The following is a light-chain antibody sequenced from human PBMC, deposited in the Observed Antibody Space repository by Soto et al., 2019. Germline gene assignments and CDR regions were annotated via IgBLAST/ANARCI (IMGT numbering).Light chain of an antibody. Sequence: QSALTQPASVSGSPGQSITISCTGTSSDVGGYNYVYWYQQHPGKAPKLMIYDVSNRPSGVSNRFSGSKSGNTASLTISGLQAEDEADDYCSSYTSSSTPVVFGGGTKLTV. CDR1: SSDVGGYNY. V-gene: IGLV2-14*01. CDR2: DVS. J-gene: IGLJ2*01. CDR3: SSYTSSSTPVV.